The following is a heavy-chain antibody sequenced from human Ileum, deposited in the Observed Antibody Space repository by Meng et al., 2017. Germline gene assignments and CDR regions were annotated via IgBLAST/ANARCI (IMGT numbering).Heavy chain of an antibody. CDR1: GGSFSSDNYY. CDR2: TYYNGSP. V-gene: IGHV4-30-4*01. Sequence: QVQLQESGPGLVKPAQTLSLTCSVAGGSFSSDNYYWTWIRQTPGKGLEWIGLTYYNGSPFYNPSLWSRVTISVDTSKDQFSLKLTSVTAADTAVYYCARERRHYYGSGSFDYWGQGILVTVSS. D-gene: IGHD3-10*01. J-gene: IGHJ4*02. CDR3: ARERRHYYGSGSFDY.